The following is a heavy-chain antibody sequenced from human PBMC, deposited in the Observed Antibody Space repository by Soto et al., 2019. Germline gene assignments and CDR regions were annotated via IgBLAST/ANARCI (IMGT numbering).Heavy chain of an antibody. CDR3: AKAFSALASYFFYS. V-gene: IGHV3-23*01. D-gene: IGHD6-19*01. J-gene: IGHJ4*02. Sequence: GGSRRLSCAASGFTFSNYAMNWVRHAPGEGLEWVSSISISGGTTSYADSVKGRFTISRDNSRTTVYLQMNSLKAEDTAVYYCAKAFSALASYFFYSWGQGTLVTVSS. CDR1: GFTFSNYA. CDR2: ISISGGTT.